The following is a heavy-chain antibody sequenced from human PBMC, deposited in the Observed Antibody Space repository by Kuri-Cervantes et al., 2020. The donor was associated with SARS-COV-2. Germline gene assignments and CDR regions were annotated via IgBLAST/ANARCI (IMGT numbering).Heavy chain of an antibody. CDR3: ARALPGNWFDP. CDR1: DDSISSSNW. V-gene: IGHV4-4*02. J-gene: IGHJ5*02. CDR2: IYHSGST. Sequence: GSLRLSCAVSDDSISSSNWWSWVHQPPGKGLEWIGEIYHSGSTYYNPSLKSRVIISVDKSKNQFSLKLSSVTAADTAVYYCARALPGNWFDPWGQGTLVTVSS.